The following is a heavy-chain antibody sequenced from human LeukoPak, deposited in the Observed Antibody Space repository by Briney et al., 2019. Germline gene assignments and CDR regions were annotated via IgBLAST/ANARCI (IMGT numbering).Heavy chain of an antibody. CDR1: GGSFSGYY. Sequence: SETLSLTCAVYGGSFSGYYWGWIRQPPGKGLEWIGSIYHSGSTYYNPSLKSRVTISVDTSKNQFSLKLSSVTAADTAVYYCARGTMVRGLHNWFDPWGQGTLVTVSS. CDR2: IYHSGST. D-gene: IGHD3-10*01. J-gene: IGHJ5*02. V-gene: IGHV4-38-2*01. CDR3: ARGTMVRGLHNWFDP.